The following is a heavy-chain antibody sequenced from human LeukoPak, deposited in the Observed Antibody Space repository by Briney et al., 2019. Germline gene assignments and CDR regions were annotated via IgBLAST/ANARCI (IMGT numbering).Heavy chain of an antibody. CDR3: VRDVNTAPLFDI. CDR1: GFSFSNYE. V-gene: IGHV3-48*03. J-gene: IGHJ3*02. CDR2: ITSSGTGI. Sequence: GGSLRLSCATSGFSFSNYEMNWVRQAPGKRLEWISYITSSGTGIYYADSVRGRFTISRDNPKNSLYLQMNSLRGDDTAVYYCVRDVNTAPLFDIWGQGTMVTVSS. D-gene: IGHD2-2*02.